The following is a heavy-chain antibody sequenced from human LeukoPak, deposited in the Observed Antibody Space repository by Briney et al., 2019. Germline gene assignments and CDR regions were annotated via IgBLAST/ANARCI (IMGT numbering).Heavy chain of an antibody. J-gene: IGHJ6*02. V-gene: IGHV3-74*01. CDR1: GFTFSRFS. Sequence: GGSLRLSCAASGFTFSRFSMHWVRQVPGKGLVWVSHISTDGSTTNYADSVKGRFSISRDNSKNTLYLQMNSLRAEDTAVYYCAQSGGTDVWGQGTTVTVSS. CDR3: AQSGGTDV. CDR2: ISTDGSTT.